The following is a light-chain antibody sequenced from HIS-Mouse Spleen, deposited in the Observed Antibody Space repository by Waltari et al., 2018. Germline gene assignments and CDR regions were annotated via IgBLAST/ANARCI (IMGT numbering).Light chain of an antibody. CDR3: QQRSKWRIT. V-gene: IGKV3-11*01. CDR1: QSVSSY. Sequence: EIVLTQSPATLSLSPGERATLSCRANQSVSSYLAWYQQKPGQAPRLLIYEASNRATGIPARFSGSGSGTDFTLTISSVEPEDVAVYYCQQRSKWRITFGQGTRLEIK. CDR2: EAS. J-gene: IGKJ5*01.